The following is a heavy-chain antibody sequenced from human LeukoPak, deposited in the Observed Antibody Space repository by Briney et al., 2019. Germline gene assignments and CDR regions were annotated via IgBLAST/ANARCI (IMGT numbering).Heavy chain of an antibody. CDR1: GFSFSSHG. D-gene: IGHD3-10*01. CDR3: VREGSGSTHYMDV. Sequence: GGPLRLSCATSGFSFSSHGMNWVRQAPGQGLEWVSSISGSSKSIDYADSLKGRFAISRDNARNSLFLQMNSLRVEDTGVYYCVREGSGSTHYMDVWGKGTTVTVSS. J-gene: IGHJ6*03. CDR2: ISGSSKSI. V-gene: IGHV3-21*06.